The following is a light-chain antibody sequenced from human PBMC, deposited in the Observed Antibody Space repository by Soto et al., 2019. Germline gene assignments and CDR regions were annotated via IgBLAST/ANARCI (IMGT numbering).Light chain of an antibody. Sequence: QSALTQPPSASGSPGQSVTISCTGTSSDVGGYNYVSWYQQHPGKAPKVMIHEVTKRPSGVPDRFSGSKSGNTASLTVSGLQAEDEAAYYCSSYAGSSTLGVFGTGTKLTVL. CDR1: SSDVGGYNY. CDR2: EVT. V-gene: IGLV2-8*01. J-gene: IGLJ1*01. CDR3: SSYAGSSTLGV.